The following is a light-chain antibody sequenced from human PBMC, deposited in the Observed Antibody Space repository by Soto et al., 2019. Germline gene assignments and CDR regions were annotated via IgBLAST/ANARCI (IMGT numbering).Light chain of an antibody. CDR2: GAS. CDR3: QHYNNWPPWT. CDR1: QSVSSN. Sequence: EIVMTQSPATLSVSPGERATLSCRASQSVSSNLAWYQQKPGQAPRLLIYGASTRATGIPARFIGSGSGTAFTLTISSLQSEDFAVYSCQHYNNWPPWTFGQGTKVEIK. J-gene: IGKJ1*01. V-gene: IGKV3-15*01.